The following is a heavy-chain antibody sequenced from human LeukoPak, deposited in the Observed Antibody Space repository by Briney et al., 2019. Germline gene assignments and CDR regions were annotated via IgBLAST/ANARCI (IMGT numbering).Heavy chain of an antibody. D-gene: IGHD4-17*01. Sequence: ASVKVSCKASGDTFSSYAISWVRQAPGQGLEWMGGIIPIFGTAKYAQKFQGRVTITADESTSTAYMELSSLRSEDTAVYYCARVGGNDYGWSHYMDVWAKGPRSPSP. CDR1: GDTFSSYA. V-gene: IGHV1-69*13. CDR2: IIPIFGTA. CDR3: ARVGGNDYGWSHYMDV. J-gene: IGHJ6*03.